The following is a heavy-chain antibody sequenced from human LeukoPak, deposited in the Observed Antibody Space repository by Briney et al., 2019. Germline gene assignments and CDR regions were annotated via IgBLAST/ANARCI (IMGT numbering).Heavy chain of an antibody. Sequence: GGSLRLSCAASGFTFSSYAMHWVRQAPGKGLEWVAVISYDGSNKYHADSVKGRFTVSRDNSKNTLYLQMNSLRAEDTAVYYCARDSSDFRSLIPHWGQGTLVTVSS. V-gene: IGHV3-30-3*01. CDR3: ARDSSDFRSLIPH. CDR2: ISYDGSNK. CDR1: GFTFSSYA. D-gene: IGHD3-3*01. J-gene: IGHJ1*01.